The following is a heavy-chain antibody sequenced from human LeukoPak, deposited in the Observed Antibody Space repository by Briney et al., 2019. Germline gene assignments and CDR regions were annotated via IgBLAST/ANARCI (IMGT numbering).Heavy chain of an antibody. V-gene: IGHV4-59*11. D-gene: IGHD2-2*01. Sequence: SETLSLTCTVSGGSISSHNWSWIRQPPGKGLEWIGYIYYSGSTNYNPSLKSRVTISVDTSKNQFSLKLSSVTAADTAVYYCARMGCSSTSCYSVRYYYMDVWGKGTTVTVSS. CDR3: ARMGCSSTSCYSVRYYYMDV. J-gene: IGHJ6*03. CDR2: IYYSGST. CDR1: GGSISSHN.